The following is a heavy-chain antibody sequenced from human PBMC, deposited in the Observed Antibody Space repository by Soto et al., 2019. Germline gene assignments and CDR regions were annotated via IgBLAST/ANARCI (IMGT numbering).Heavy chain of an antibody. J-gene: IGHJ3*02. CDR3: AKATGEYLPYAFDI. D-gene: IGHD4-17*01. CDR1: GGTFSSYA. CDR2: IIPIFGTA. Sequence: SVKVSCKASGGTFSSYAISWVRQAPGQGLEWMGGIIPIFGTANYAQKFQGRVTITADESTSTAYMELSSLRSEDTAVYYRAKATGEYLPYAFDIWGQGTMVTVSS. V-gene: IGHV1-69*13.